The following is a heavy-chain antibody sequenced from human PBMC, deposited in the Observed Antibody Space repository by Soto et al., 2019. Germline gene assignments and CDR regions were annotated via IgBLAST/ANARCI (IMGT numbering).Heavy chain of an antibody. CDR2: IYHSGST. D-gene: IGHD3-10*01. CDR3: ARDPYGSGINWFDP. V-gene: IGHV4-38-2*02. Sequence: SETLSLTCTVSGYSISSGYYWGWIRQPPGKGLEWVGSIYHSGSTYYNPSLKSRVTISVDTSKNQFSLKLSSVTAADTAVYYCARDPYGSGINWFDPWGQGTLVTVSS. J-gene: IGHJ5*02. CDR1: GYSISSGYY.